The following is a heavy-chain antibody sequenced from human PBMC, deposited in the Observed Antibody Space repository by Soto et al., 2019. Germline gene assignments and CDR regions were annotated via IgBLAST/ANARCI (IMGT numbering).Heavy chain of an antibody. CDR1: GGSISSYY. CDR2: IYYSGST. D-gene: IGHD3-22*01. J-gene: IGHJ4*02. CDR3: ARVKYDSSGYYFDY. Sequence: SETLSLTCTVSGGSISSYYWSWIRQPPGKGLEWIGYIYYSGSTNYNPSLKSRVTISVDTSKNQFSLKLSSVTAADTAVYYCARVKYDSSGYYFDYWGQGTQVTVSS. V-gene: IGHV4-59*01.